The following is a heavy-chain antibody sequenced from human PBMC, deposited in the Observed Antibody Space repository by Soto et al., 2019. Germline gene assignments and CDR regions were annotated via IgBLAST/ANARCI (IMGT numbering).Heavy chain of an antibody. J-gene: IGHJ6*02. D-gene: IGHD2-2*01. CDR3: ARVLSHETHLSGHYGMDV. V-gene: IGHV1-2*04. CDR2: INPNSGGT. Sequence: GASVKVSCKASGYTFTGYYMHWVRQAPGQGLEWMGWINPNSGGTNYAQKFQGWVTMTRDTSISTAYMELSRLRSDDTAVYYCARVLSHETHLSGHYGMDVWGQGTTVTVSS. CDR1: GYTFTGYY.